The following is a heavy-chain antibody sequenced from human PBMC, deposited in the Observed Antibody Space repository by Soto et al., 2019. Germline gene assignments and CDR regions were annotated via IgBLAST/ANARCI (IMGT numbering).Heavy chain of an antibody. J-gene: IGHJ4*02. CDR1: GYTFIKYG. D-gene: IGHD3-16*01. Sequence: QVQLVQSGPEVKRPGASVKVSCKAFGYTFIKYGISWVRLAPGQRPEWMGWISGNGAPNYAPRHQGRFTMTVDTSSSTAFMELKSLTSDDTAMYYCARDEKNWAKFDYWGQGTLVTVSS. CDR3: ARDEKNWAKFDY. V-gene: IGHV1-18*01. CDR2: ISGNGAP.